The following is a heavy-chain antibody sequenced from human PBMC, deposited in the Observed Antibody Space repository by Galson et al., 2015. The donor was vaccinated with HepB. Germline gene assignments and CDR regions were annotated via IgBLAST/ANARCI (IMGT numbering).Heavy chain of an antibody. CDR3: AGSYSGYEPFDY. V-gene: IGHV3-7*01. CDR1: GFTFSSYW. J-gene: IGHJ4*02. CDR2: IKQDGSEK. Sequence: SLRLSCAASGFTFSSYWMSWVRQAPGKGLEWVAKIKQDGSEKYYVDSVKGRFTISRDNAKNSLYLQMNSLRAEDTAVYYCAGSYSGYEPFDYWGQGTLVTVSS. D-gene: IGHD5-12*01.